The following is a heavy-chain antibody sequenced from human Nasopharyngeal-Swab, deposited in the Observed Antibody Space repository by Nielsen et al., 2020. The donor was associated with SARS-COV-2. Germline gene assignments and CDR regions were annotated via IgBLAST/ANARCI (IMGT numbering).Heavy chain of an antibody. CDR2: IIPIFGTA. Sequence: WVRQAPGQGLEWMGGIIPIFGTANYAQKFQGRVTITADKSTSTAYMELSSLRSEDTAVYYCARNSRYYYDSSGYYYAPYHYYYMDVWGKGTTVTVSS. J-gene: IGHJ6*03. V-gene: IGHV1-69*06. D-gene: IGHD3-22*01. CDR3: ARNSRYYYDSSGYYYAPYHYYYMDV.